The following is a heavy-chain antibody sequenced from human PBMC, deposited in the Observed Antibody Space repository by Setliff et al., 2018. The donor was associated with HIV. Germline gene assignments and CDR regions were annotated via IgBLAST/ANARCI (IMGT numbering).Heavy chain of an antibody. J-gene: IGHJ5*02. Sequence: GASVKVSCKASGYTLTDFYIHWMRQAPGQGLEWLGRIDPKSGVANYLKKFQGRVIMTRDTSTNTAYMELIRPRFDDTAVYFCARAHFLAAMTRNWFDPWGQGTLVTVSS. V-gene: IGHV1-2*06. D-gene: IGHD6-25*01. CDR3: ARAHFLAAMTRNWFDP. CDR1: GYTLTDFY. CDR2: IDPKSGVA.